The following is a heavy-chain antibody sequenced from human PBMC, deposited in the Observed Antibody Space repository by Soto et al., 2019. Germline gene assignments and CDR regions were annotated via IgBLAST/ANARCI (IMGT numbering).Heavy chain of an antibody. V-gene: IGHV1-69*13. CDR3: ARGDYYGSGSYYKKAFDY. Sequence: SVKVSCKASGGTFSSYAISWVRQAPGQGLEWMGGIIPIFGTANYAQKFQGRVTITADESTSTAYMELSSLRSEDTAVYYCARGDYYGSGSYYKKAFDYWGQGXLVTVSS. CDR1: GGTFSSYA. D-gene: IGHD3-10*01. CDR2: IIPIFGTA. J-gene: IGHJ4*02.